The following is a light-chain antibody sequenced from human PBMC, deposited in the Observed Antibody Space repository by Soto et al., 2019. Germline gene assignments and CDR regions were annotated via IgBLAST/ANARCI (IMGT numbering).Light chain of an antibody. Sequence: EIVLTQSPATLSVSPGERATLSCRASENIRSDLAWYQQKPGQSPRLLIYGASTRATGIPARFSGSGSGTEFTLTISSLQSEDFAVYYCQQYNNWPTKFTFGPGTEVDIK. CDR3: QQYNNWPTKFT. CDR1: ENIRSD. J-gene: IGKJ3*01. V-gene: IGKV3-15*01. CDR2: GAS.